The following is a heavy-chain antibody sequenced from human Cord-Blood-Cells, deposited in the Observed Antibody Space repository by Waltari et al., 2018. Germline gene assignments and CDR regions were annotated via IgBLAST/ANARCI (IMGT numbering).Heavy chain of an antibody. J-gene: IGHJ4*02. Sequence: QVPLVQSGAEVKKPGASGKVSCKASGYTFTGYYRHWVRQAPGKGVEWSGWINPNSGGKNYAQKSHGRVTRTRDTSIGTAYMELSRRRSDDTAGYYCAREPGGKGGDYWGQGTLVTVSS. CDR3: AREPGGKGGDY. D-gene: IGHD3-16*01. CDR1: GYTFTGYY. V-gene: IGHV1-2*02. CDR2: INPNSGGK.